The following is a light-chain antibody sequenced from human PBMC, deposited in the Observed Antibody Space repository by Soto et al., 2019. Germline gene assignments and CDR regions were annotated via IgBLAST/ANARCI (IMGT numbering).Light chain of an antibody. Sequence: DIQMPQSPSSLSASVGDRVTIDCQASQNINNYLNWYQQKPGRAPKLLIYDASNLEAGVPSRLRGGGSGTDFTFTIRRLKPEYVASYYCQPYENLPTFGQGTRLEIK. J-gene: IGKJ5*01. CDR3: QPYENLPT. CDR2: DAS. V-gene: IGKV1-33*01. CDR1: QNINNY.